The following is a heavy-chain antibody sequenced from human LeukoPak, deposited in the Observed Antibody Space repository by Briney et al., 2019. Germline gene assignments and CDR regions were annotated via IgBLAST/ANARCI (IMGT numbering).Heavy chain of an antibody. V-gene: IGHV3-23*01. J-gene: IGHJ4*02. CDR1: GFTFSSYE. Sequence: GGSLRLSCVASGFTFSSYEMNWVRQAPGKGLEWVSGIGGSGGSTYYADSVKGRFTISRDNSKNTLYLQMNSLRAEDTAVYYCAKGGVAAARDYWGQGTLVTVSS. D-gene: IGHD6-13*01. CDR3: AKGGVAAARDY. CDR2: IGGSGGST.